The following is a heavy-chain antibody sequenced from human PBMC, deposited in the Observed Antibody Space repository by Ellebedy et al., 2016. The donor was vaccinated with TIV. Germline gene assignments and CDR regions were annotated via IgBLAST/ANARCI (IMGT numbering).Heavy chain of an antibody. J-gene: IGHJ4*02. CDR3: ARMRYCGGDCWYFDY. V-gene: IGHV4-4*02. CDR1: GDSVTSSPNW. D-gene: IGHD2-21*02. Sequence: MPSETLSLTCGVSGDSVTSSPNWWSWVRQPPGKGLEWIGEVSHSGSNNYNPSLKSRVTISLAESKNQFSLWLTSVTAADTAVYYCARMRYCGGDCWYFDYWGQGTLVTVSS. CDR2: VSHSGSN.